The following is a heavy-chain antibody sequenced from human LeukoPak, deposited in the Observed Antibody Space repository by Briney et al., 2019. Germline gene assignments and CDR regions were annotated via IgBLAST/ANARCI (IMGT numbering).Heavy chain of an antibody. D-gene: IGHD3-16*01. CDR3: ARDGGYEGLDY. J-gene: IGHJ4*02. Sequence: PSETLSLTCTVSGYSISTGYYWDWIRQPPGKGLEWIGTFYHGGSTYYNPSLKSRVTISVDTSKNQFSLNLTSVTAADTAVYYCARDGGYEGLDYWGQGTLVTVSS. V-gene: IGHV4-38-2*02. CDR2: FYHGGST. CDR1: GYSISTGYY.